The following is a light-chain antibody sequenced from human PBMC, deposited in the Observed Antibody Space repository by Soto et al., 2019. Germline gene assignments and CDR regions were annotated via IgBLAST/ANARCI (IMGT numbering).Light chain of an antibody. CDR1: QSVYNYY. CDR2: GAF. J-gene: IGKJ1*01. V-gene: IGKV3-20*01. CDR3: LQYGSSVWT. Sequence: EIVLTQSPDTLSLSPGEGATLSCRASQSVYNYYLAWYQQKPGQAPRLLIHGAFSRGTDIPDRFRGRGSGTDFTLTISRLEPEDCAVYYCLQYGSSVWTFGQGPRVE.